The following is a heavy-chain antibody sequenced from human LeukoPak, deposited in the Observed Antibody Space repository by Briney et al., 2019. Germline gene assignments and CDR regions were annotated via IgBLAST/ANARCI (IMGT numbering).Heavy chain of an antibody. V-gene: IGHV4-4*07. CDR2: IYTSGST. CDR1: GGSMSSYY. Sequence: SETLSLTCTVSGGSMSSYYWSWIRQPAGKGLEWIGRIYTSGSTNYNPSLRSRVTISVDTSKNQFSLKLSSVTAADTAVYYCARHARYYYGSGSYYNEAFDIWGQGTMVTVSS. CDR3: ARHARYYYGSGSYYNEAFDI. J-gene: IGHJ3*02. D-gene: IGHD3-10*01.